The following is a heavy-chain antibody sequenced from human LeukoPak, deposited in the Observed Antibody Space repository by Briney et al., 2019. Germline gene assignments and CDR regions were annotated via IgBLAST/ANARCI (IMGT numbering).Heavy chain of an antibody. CDR1: GFTFSSYW. CDR2: INSDGSST. CDR3: ARVEFPLSILDY. Sequence: GGSLRLSCAASGFTFSSYWMHWVRQAPGKGLVWVPRINSDGSSTSYADSVKGRFTISRDNAKNTLYLQMNSLRAEDTAVYYCARVEFPLSILDYWGQGTLVTVSS. D-gene: IGHD1-1*01. J-gene: IGHJ4*02. V-gene: IGHV3-74*01.